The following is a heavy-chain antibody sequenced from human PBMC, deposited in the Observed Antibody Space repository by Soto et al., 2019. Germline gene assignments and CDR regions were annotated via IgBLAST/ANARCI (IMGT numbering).Heavy chain of an antibody. CDR1: GYTFTSYG. V-gene: IGHV1-18*01. Sequence: QVHLVQSGAEVKKPGASVKVSCKCSGYTFTSYGIIWVRQAPGQGLEWMGWISAHNDNTDYAQKLQGRVTVTRDTSTSTAYMELRSLRSDDTAVHYCARGRYGDYWGQGALVTVSS. J-gene: IGHJ4*02. CDR3: ARGRYGDY. D-gene: IGHD1-1*01. CDR2: ISAHNDNT.